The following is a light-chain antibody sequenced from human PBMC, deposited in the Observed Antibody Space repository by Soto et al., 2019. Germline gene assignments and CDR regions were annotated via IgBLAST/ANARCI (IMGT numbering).Light chain of an antibody. CDR1: QSLLHSNGNNY. Sequence: DIVMTQSPLSLPVTPGQPASMSCRSSQSLLHSNGNNYLEWYAQKPGQSPQLLIYLVSIRASGVPDRFSGSGSGTDFTLKISRVEAEDVGVYDCMQTLQGPLTFGGGTKVEIK. J-gene: IGKJ4*01. CDR2: LVS. CDR3: MQTLQGPLT. V-gene: IGKV2-28*01.